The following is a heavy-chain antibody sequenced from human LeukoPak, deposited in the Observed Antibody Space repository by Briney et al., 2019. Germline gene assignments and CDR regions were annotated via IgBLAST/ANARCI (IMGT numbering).Heavy chain of an antibody. V-gene: IGHV3-23*01. CDR3: AKDRSSGPGY. CDR2: IGGSGVVT. D-gene: IGHD6-19*01. J-gene: IGHJ4*02. Sequence: GGSLRLSCAAPGFTFSSYAMSWVRQAPGKGLEWVSSIGGSGVVTTNADSVKGRFTISRDNSKNTLYLQMNSLRAEDTAVYYCAKDRSSGPGYWGQGTLVTVSS. CDR1: GFTFSSYA.